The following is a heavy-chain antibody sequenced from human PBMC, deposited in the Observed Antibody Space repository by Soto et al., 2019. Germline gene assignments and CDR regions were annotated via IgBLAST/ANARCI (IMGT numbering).Heavy chain of an antibody. V-gene: IGHV1-3*01. CDR1: GDTFTIYA. CDR3: ARGLAPYYFDY. D-gene: IGHD6-19*01. CDR2: INAGNGNT. Sequence: GTSVKVSCKASGDTFTIYAMHWVRQAPGQRLEWMGWINAGNGNTKYSQKFQGRVTITRDTSASTAYMELSSLRSEDTAVYYCARGLAPYYFDYWGQGTLVTVSS. J-gene: IGHJ4*02.